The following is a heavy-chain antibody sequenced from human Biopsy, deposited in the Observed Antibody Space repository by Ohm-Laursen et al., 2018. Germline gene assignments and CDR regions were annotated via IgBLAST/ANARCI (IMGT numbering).Heavy chain of an antibody. CDR1: EFTFSGYS. D-gene: IGHD1-14*01. V-gene: IGHV3-48*04. J-gene: IGHJ6*02. CDR3: ARSPGRDRMDV. CDR2: INVYSNKK. Sequence: GSLRLSCAASEFTFSGYSMNGVRQAPGRGLEWVSYINVYSNKKYYADSVKGRFIVSRDNDKNSLYLQMNSLRAEDTAVYHCARSPGRDRMDVWGQGTTVIVSS.